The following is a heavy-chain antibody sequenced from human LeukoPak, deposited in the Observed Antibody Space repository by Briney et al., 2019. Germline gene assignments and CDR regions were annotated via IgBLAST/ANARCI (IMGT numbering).Heavy chain of an antibody. D-gene: IGHD1-20*01. CDR3: ARAGAVFPNWNRYGMDV. CDR2: ISAYNGNT. Sequence: GASVKVSCKASGYTFTSYGISWLRQAPGQGLEWMGWISAYNGNTNYAQKLQGRVTMTTATYTSTAYMELRSMRSDDTAVYYCARAGAVFPNWNRYGMDVWGQGTTVTVSS. V-gene: IGHV1-18*01. J-gene: IGHJ6*02. CDR1: GYTFTSYG.